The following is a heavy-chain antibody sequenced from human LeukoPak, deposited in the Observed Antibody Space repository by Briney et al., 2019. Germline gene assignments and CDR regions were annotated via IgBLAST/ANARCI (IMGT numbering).Heavy chain of an antibody. CDR1: GGTFCSHA. V-gene: IGHV1-69*01. J-gene: IGHJ4*02. D-gene: IGHD2-21*02. CDR3: AGMPRLGDAKFFDY. CDR2: IIPLFGTA. Sequence: GASVKVSCKASGGTFCSHAITWVRQAPGQGLEWMGGIIPLFGTANYAQKFQGRVTITADEYTNTAYMELSSLRSDDTAVYFCAGMPRLGDAKFFDYWGQGTLVTVSS.